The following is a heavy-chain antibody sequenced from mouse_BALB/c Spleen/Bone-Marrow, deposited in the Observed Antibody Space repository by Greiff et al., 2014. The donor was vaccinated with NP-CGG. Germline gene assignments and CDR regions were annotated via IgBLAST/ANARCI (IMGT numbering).Heavy chain of an antibody. Sequence: VQLQQSGAELVKPGASVKLSCKASGYTFTSYWMHWVKQRPGQGLEWIGEINPSNGRTNYNEKFKSKATLTVDKSSSTAYMQLSSLTSEDSAVYYCARYATATYWFAYWGQGTLVTVPA. CDR2: INPSNGRT. D-gene: IGHD1-2*01. CDR1: GYTFTSYW. CDR3: ARYATATYWFAY. J-gene: IGHJ3*01. V-gene: IGHV1S81*02.